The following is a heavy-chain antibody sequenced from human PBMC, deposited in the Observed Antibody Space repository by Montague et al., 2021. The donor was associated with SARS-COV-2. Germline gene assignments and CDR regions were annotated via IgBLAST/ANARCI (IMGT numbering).Heavy chain of an antibody. D-gene: IGHD3-10*01. Sequence: SLSLSCAASGFTFGMYAMSWVRQAPGKGLEWVSVIYSGGSSTYYADSVXGRFTISRDNSKNTLYLQMNSLRAEDTAVYYCAKDRDPSSAYGMDVWGQGTTVTVSS. V-gene: IGHV3-23*03. CDR3: AKDRDPSSAYGMDV. J-gene: IGHJ6*02. CDR1: GFTFGMYA. CDR2: IYSGGSST.